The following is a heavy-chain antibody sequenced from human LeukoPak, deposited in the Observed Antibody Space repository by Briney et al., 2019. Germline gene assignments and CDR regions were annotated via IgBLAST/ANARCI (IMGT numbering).Heavy chain of an antibody. Sequence: GGSLRLSCAASGFTFSSYDMHWVRQATGKGLEWVSAIGTAGDTYYPGSVKGRFTISRENAKNSLHLQMNSLRAGDTAVYYCARGGVSTAMVTPRPFDYWGQGTLVTVSS. V-gene: IGHV3-13*04. D-gene: IGHD5-18*01. CDR3: ARGGVSTAMVTPRPFDY. J-gene: IGHJ4*02. CDR2: IGTAGDT. CDR1: GFTFSSYD.